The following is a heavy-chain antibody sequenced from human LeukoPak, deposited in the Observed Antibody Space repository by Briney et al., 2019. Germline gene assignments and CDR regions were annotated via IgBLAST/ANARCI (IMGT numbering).Heavy chain of an antibody. CDR3: ATEFYGDLTQ. V-gene: IGHV3-66*02. CDR1: EFTFSGNY. J-gene: IGHJ4*02. Sequence: GGSLRLSCAASEFTFSGNYMTWVRQAPGKGLEWVSVIYSGGGTYYADSVKGRFTISSDNSKSTLYLQLNSLRPEGTAVYYCATEFYGDLTQWGQGTLVTVSS. CDR2: IYSGGGT. D-gene: IGHD4-17*01.